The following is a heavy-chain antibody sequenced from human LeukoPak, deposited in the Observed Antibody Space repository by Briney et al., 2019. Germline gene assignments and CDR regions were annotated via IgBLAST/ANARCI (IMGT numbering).Heavy chain of an antibody. J-gene: IGHJ6*04. Sequence: ASVKVSCKASGGTSSSHVFSWVRQAPGQGLEWMGGIIPIFRTANYAQKFQGRLTITADKSTSTAYMELSSLRSDGTAVYYCASATLRCSGGGCYEMDVWGKGTTVTVSS. V-gene: IGHV1-69*06. CDR2: IIPIFRTA. D-gene: IGHD2-15*01. CDR3: ASATLRCSGGGCYEMDV. CDR1: GGTSSSHV.